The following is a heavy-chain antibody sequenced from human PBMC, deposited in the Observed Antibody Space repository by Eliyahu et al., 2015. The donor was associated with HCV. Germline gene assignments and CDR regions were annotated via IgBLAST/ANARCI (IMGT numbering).Heavy chain of an antibody. Sequence: QVQLQESGPGLVKPSETLSLXCTVXGGPISSYSWXWIRQPPGKGLEXXGYSHYSGSTHXNPSLKXRVTVSVDTSRNQFSLKLSSVTAADTAVYYCASGGGGIAVAGTGGWFDPWGQGTLVTVSS. CDR3: ASGGGGIAVAGTGGWFDP. D-gene: IGHD6-19*01. V-gene: IGHV4-59*01. CDR1: GGPISSYS. CDR2: SHYSGST. J-gene: IGHJ5*02.